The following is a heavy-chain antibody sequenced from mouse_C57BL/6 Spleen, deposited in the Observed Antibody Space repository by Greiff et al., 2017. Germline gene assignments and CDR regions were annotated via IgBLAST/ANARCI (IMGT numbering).Heavy chain of an antibody. CDR3: ARTPYYGSEGYFDV. CDR2: IDPSDSYT. J-gene: IGHJ1*03. CDR1: GYTFTSYW. V-gene: IGHV1-59*01. Sequence: QVQLQQPGAELVRPGTSVKLSCKASGYTFTSYWMHWVKQRPGQGLEWIGVIDPSDSYTNYNQKFKGKATLTVDTYSSTAYMQLSSLTSEDSAVYYCARTPYYGSEGYFDVWGTGTTVTVSS. D-gene: IGHD1-1*01.